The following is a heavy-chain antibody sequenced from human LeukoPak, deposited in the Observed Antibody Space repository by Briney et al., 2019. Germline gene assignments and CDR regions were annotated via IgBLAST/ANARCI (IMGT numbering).Heavy chain of an antibody. J-gene: IGHJ3*02. CDR3: ARDISRGSDAFDI. Sequence: PSETLSLTCTVSGGSISSSSYYWGWIRQPPGKGLEWIGSIYYSGSTYYNPSLKSRVTISVDTSKNQFSLKLSSVTAADAAVYYCARDISRGSDAFDIWGQGQWSPSLQ. V-gene: IGHV4-39*07. D-gene: IGHD2-15*01. CDR2: IYYSGST. CDR1: GGSISSSSYY.